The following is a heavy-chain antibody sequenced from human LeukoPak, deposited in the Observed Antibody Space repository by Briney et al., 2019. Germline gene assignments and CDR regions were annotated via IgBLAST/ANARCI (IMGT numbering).Heavy chain of an antibody. Sequence: PSETLSLTCTVSGGSISSYYWNWIRQPPGKGLEWIGYIYYSGSTNYNPSLKSRVTISVDTSKNQFSLRLSSVTAADTAVYFCARQLRGEAVAGHLQPFDYWGQGTLVTVSS. J-gene: IGHJ4*02. CDR2: IYYSGST. D-gene: IGHD6-19*01. V-gene: IGHV4-59*08. CDR1: GGSISSYY. CDR3: ARQLRGEAVAGHLQPFDY.